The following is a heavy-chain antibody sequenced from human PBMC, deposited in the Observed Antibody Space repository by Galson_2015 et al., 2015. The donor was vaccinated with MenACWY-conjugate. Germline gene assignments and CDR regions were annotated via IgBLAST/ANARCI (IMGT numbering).Heavy chain of an antibody. D-gene: IGHD1-26*01. V-gene: IGHV5-51*01. CDR1: GYSFTNYW. CDR3: ARHPPGGRGMDV. J-gene: IGHJ6*02. CDR2: IDPVNSNV. Sequence: QSGAEVKKPGESLTISCKGSGYSFTNYWIAWVRQMPGKGLEWVGLIDPVNSNVRYSPSFQGQVTISADESISTAYLQWSSLKASDTATYYCARHPPGGRGMDVWGRGTTVTVSS.